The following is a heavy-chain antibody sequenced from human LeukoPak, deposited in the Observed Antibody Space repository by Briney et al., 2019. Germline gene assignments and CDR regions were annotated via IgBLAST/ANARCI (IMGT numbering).Heavy chain of an antibody. CDR1: GGTFSSYA. J-gene: IGHJ4*02. Sequence: ASVKVSCKASGGTFSSYAISWVRQAPGQGLEWMGRIIPILGMANYAQKFQGRVTITADKSTSTAYMELSSLRSEDTAVYYCARVSMVRGVLYYFDYWGQGTLVTVSS. CDR2: IIPILGMA. CDR3: ARVSMVRGVLYYFDY. V-gene: IGHV1-69*04. D-gene: IGHD3-10*01.